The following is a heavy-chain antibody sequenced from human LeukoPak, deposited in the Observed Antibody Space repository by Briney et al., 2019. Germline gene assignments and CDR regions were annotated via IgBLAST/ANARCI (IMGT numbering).Heavy chain of an antibody. Sequence: SETLSLTCTVSGGSISSSSYYWGWIRQPPGKGLEWIGSIYYSGSTYYNPSLKSRVTISVDTSKNQFSLKLSSVTAADTAVYYCARLIVGYDSSGYYSNDYWGQGTLVTVSS. V-gene: IGHV4-39*01. CDR2: IYYSGST. CDR3: ARLIVGYDSSGYYSNDY. D-gene: IGHD3-22*01. CDR1: GGSISSSSYY. J-gene: IGHJ4*02.